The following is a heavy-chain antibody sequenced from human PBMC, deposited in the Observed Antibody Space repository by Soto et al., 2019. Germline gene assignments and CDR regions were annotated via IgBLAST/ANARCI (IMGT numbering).Heavy chain of an antibody. CDR3: AKEAADGGWFAGGYFDL. CDR1: GFTFGSFQ. V-gene: IGHV3-48*03. Sequence: LRLSCEASGFTFGSFQMNWVRQAPGRGLEWISHISGSGDTIYYADSVKGRFTISRDNAKDSLALHMNSLRAEDTGVYFCAKEAADGGWFAGGYFDLWDQGTQVTVSS. CDR2: ISGSGDTI. D-gene: IGHD6-25*01. J-gene: IGHJ4*02.